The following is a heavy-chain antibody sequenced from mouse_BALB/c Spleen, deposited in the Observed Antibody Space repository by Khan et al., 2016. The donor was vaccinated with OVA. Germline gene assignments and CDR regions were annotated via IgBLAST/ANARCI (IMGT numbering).Heavy chain of an antibody. CDR2: IAPGSGST. CDR3: ARSNYYGSSLYAMDY. D-gene: IGHD1-1*01. V-gene: IGHV1S41*01. J-gene: IGHJ4*01. CDR1: GYTFTSYW. Sequence: DLAKPGASVKLSCKASGYTFTSYWINWIKQRPEQGLEWIVRIAPGSGSTSYNDMFKGTATQNVDSSSIYAYIHLSSLSSEASAVDFCARSNYYGSSLYAMDYWGQGTSVTVSS.